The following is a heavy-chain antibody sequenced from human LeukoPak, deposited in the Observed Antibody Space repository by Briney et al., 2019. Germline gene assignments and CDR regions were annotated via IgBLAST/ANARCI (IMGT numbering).Heavy chain of an antibody. CDR2: ISSNGGST. V-gene: IGHV3-64D*09. CDR1: GLTFSSYA. D-gene: IGHD2-15*01. CDR3: VKAQAVVVVAATNSFDY. Sequence: PGGSLRLSCAASGLTFSSYAMHWVRQAPGKGLEYVSAISSNGGSTYYADSVKGRFTISRDNSKNTLYLQLSSLRAEDTAVYYCVKAQAVVVVAATNSFDYWGQGTLVTVSS. J-gene: IGHJ4*02.